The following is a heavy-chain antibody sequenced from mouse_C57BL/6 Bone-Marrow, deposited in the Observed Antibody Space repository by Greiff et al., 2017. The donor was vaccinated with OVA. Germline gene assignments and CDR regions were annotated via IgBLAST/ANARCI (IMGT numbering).Heavy chain of an antibody. Sequence: EVQLQQSGPVLVKPGASVKMSCKASGYTFTDYYMNWVKQSHGKGLEWIGVINPYNGGTSYNQKFKGKATLTVDKSSSTAYMELNSLTSEDSAVYYGAREGHYYGSSYYAMDYWGQGTSVTVSS. V-gene: IGHV1-19*01. D-gene: IGHD1-1*01. J-gene: IGHJ4*01. CDR1: GYTFTDYY. CDR2: INPYNGGT. CDR3: AREGHYYGSSYYAMDY.